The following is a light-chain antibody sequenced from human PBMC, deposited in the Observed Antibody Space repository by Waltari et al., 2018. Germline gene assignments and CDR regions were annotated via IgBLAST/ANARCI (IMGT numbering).Light chain of an antibody. J-gene: IGKJ1*01. CDR3: QMYVRLPVT. CDR2: AAS. Sequence: EIVLTQSPGTLSLSPGERATLSCRASESVSKYLAGYQQRPGQAPRLLIYAASNRATGIPDRFSGSGSGTDFSLTISRLEPEDFAVYYCQMYVRLPVTFGQGTKVEIK. CDR1: ESVSKY. V-gene: IGKV3-20*01.